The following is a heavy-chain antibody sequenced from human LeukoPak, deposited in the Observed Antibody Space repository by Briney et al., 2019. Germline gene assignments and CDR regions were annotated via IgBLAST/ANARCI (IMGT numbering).Heavy chain of an antibody. CDR2: IYLYGTT. V-gene: IGHV4-4*02. CDR1: IGSISSSKW. Sequence: SETLSLTCSVSIGSISSSKWWSRVRPSPVKGLEWIGAIYLYGTTNYNPSFTSRVTMSADRSRNQFSLKLTSVTAADTAVYYCARQKWEQQGRDYYFNGLDVWGPGTTVIVSS. J-gene: IGHJ6*02. D-gene: IGHD1/OR15-1a*01. CDR3: ARQKWEQQGRDYYFNGLDV.